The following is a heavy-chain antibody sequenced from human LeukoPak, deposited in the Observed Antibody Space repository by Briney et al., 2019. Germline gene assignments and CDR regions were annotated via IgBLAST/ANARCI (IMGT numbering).Heavy chain of an antibody. CDR2: ISYDGSNK. V-gene: IGHV3-30*03. CDR1: GFTFSSYG. J-gene: IGHJ4*02. Sequence: PGGSLRLSCAASGFTFSSYGMHWVRQAPGKGLEWVAVISYDGSNKYYADSVKGRFTISRDNSKNTLYLQMNSLRAEDTAVYHCASSLVVAATWGAYWGQGTLVTVSS. CDR3: ASSLVVAATWGAY. D-gene: IGHD2-15*01.